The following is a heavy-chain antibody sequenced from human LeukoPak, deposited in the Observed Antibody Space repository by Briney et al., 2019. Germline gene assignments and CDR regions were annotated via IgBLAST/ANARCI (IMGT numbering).Heavy chain of an antibody. D-gene: IGHD6-13*01. CDR3: ARGTSSWFRYYYYYMDV. CDR2: MNPNSGNT. V-gene: IGHV1-8*03. J-gene: IGHJ6*03. CDR1: GYTFTSYD. Sequence: ASVKVSCKASGYTFTSYDINWVRQATGQGLEWMGWMNPNSGNTGYAQKFQGRVTITRNTSISTAYMELSSLRSEDTAVYYCARGTSSWFRYYYYYMDVWGKGTTVTVSS.